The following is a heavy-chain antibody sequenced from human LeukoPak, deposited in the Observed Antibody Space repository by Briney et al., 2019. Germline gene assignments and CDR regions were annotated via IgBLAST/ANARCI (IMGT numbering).Heavy chain of an antibody. Sequence: SQTLSLTCTVSGGSISSGDYYWSWIRQPPGKGLEWLGYIYYSGSTYYNPSLKSRVTISVDTSKNQFSLKLSSVTAADTAVYYCARWEEYYYDSSGSRVRNAFDIWGQGTMVTVSS. CDR3: ARWEEYYYDSSGSRVRNAFDI. CDR2: IYYSGST. CDR1: GGSISSGDYY. V-gene: IGHV4-30-4*01. J-gene: IGHJ3*02. D-gene: IGHD3-22*01.